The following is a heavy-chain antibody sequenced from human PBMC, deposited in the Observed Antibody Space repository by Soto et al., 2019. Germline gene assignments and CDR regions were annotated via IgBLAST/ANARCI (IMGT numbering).Heavy chain of an antibody. J-gene: IGHJ5*02. CDR1: GLTFSSYW. CDR2: INSDGSST. CDR3: ARGPPGAYDTSWFDP. Sequence: GESLKISCAASGLTFSSYWMHWVRQAPGKGLVWVSHINSDGSSTNDADFVKGRFAISRDNYQNILYLQMHSLRVEDTAVYYCARGPPGAYDTSWFDPWGQGTLVTVSS. D-gene: IGHD5-12*01. V-gene: IGHV3-74*01.